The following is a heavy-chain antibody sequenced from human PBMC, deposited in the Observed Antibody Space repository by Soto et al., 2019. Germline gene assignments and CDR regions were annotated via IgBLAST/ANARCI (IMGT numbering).Heavy chain of an antibody. CDR3: ASSISGSYYGRYYGMDD. Sequence: ASVKVSCKASGYTFTGYYMHWVRQAPGQGLEWMGWINPNSGGTNYAQKLQGWVTMARDTSISTAYMELSRLRSDDTAVYYCASSISGSYYGRYYGMDDWGQGTTVTVSS. CDR1: GYTFTGYY. J-gene: IGHJ6*02. CDR2: INPNSGGT. D-gene: IGHD1-26*01. V-gene: IGHV1-2*04.